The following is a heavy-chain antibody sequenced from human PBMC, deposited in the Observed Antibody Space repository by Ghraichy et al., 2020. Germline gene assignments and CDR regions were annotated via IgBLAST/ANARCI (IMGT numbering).Heavy chain of an antibody. D-gene: IGHD3-22*01. CDR1: GFTFSNYS. CDR2: ISSSSSYI. J-gene: IGHJ3*02. CDR3: ARAYYDSSGYYVDAFDI. V-gene: IGHV3-21*01. Sequence: GGSLRLSCAASGFTFSNYSMNWVRQAPGKGLEWVSSISSSSSYIYYADSVKGRFTISRDNAKNSLYLQMNSLRAEDTAVYYCARAYYDSSGYYVDAFDIWGQGTMVTVSS.